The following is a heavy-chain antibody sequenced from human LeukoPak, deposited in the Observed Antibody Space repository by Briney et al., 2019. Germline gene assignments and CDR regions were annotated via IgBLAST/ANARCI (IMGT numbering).Heavy chain of an antibody. Sequence: PSETLSLTCAVYGGSFSGYYWSWIRQPPGKGLEWIGEINHSGSTNYNPSLKSRVTISVDTSKNQFSLKLSSVTAADTAVHYCARPRLLGHSSGWYGGGGFDYWGQGTLVTVSS. J-gene: IGHJ4*02. CDR3: ARPRLLGHSSGWYGGGGFDY. V-gene: IGHV4-34*01. CDR2: INHSGST. CDR1: GGSFSGYY. D-gene: IGHD6-19*01.